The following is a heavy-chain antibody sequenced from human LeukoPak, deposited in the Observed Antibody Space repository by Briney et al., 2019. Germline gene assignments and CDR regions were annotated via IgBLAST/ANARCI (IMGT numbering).Heavy chain of an antibody. D-gene: IGHD1-26*01. Sequence: YIYHSGSTYYNPSLKSRVTISVDRSKNQFSLKLSSVTAADTAVYYCARTYSGSYLGGDYWGQGTLVTVSS. CDR3: ARTYSGSYLGGDY. J-gene: IGHJ4*02. CDR2: IYHSGST. V-gene: IGHV4-30-2*01.